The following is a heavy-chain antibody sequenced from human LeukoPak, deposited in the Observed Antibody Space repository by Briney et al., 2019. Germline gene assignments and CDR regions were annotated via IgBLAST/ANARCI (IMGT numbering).Heavy chain of an antibody. CDR3: ARDVSGWYGPDY. Sequence: PSETLSLTCTVSGGSVSSGSYYWSWIRQPPGKGLEWIGYIYYSGSTNYNPSLKSRVTISVDTSKNQFSLKLSSVTAADTAVYYCARDVSGWYGPDYWGQGTLVTVSS. CDR2: IYYSGST. J-gene: IGHJ4*02. CDR1: GGSVSSGSYY. V-gene: IGHV4-61*01. D-gene: IGHD6-19*01.